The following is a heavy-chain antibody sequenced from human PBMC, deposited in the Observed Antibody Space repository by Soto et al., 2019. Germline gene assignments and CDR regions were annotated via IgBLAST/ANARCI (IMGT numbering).Heavy chain of an antibody. Sequence: GGSLRLSCAASGFTFTSYAMSWVRQAPGKGLEWVSAMSGSGGYTYYADSVKGRLTISRDSSKNTLYLQMNSLRVEDTAVYYCAKELGGGSYRDSHYYGMDVWGQGTTVTVSS. J-gene: IGHJ6*02. CDR1: GFTFTSYA. V-gene: IGHV3-23*01. D-gene: IGHD1-26*01. CDR2: MSGSGGYT. CDR3: AKELGGGSYRDSHYYGMDV.